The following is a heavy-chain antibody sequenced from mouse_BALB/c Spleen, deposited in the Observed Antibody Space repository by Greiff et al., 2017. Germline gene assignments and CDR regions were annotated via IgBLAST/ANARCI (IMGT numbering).Heavy chain of an antibody. CDR1: GYTFTSYW. Sequence: VQLQQSGAELAKPGASVKMSCKASGYTFTSYWMHWVKQRPGQGLEWIGYINPSTGYTEYNQKFKDKATLTADKSPSTAYMQLSSLTSEDSAVYYCARYDYYAMDYWGQGTSVTVSS. V-gene: IGHV1-7*01. J-gene: IGHJ4*01. CDR3: ARYDYYAMDY. CDR2: INPSTGYT.